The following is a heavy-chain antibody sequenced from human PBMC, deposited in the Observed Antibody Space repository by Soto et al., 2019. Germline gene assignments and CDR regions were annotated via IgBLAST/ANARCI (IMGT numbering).Heavy chain of an antibody. D-gene: IGHD3-3*01. J-gene: IGHJ6*03. CDR3: TREGYDFWSGYHYYYYYYMDV. CDR1: GYTFTSYD. V-gene: IGHV1-8*01. CDR2: MNPNSGNT. Sequence: ASVKVSCKASGYTFTSYDINWVRQATGQGLEWMGWMNPNSGNTGYAQKFQGRVTMTRNTSISTAYMELSSLRSEDTAVYYCTREGYDFWSGYHYYYYYYMDVWGKGTTVTVSS.